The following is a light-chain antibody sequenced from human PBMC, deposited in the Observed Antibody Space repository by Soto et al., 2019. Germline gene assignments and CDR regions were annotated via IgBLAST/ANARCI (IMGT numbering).Light chain of an antibody. CDR2: DVS. CDR1: QSISRR. J-gene: IGKJ5*01. CDR3: QQYNSYPIT. V-gene: IGKV1-5*01. Sequence: DIQMTHSPSTLSASVGDRVITTCRASQSISRRLAWYQQKPGKAPRLLIYDVSTLESGVPSRFSGSGSGTEFTLTISGLQPDDFATYYCQQYNSYPITVGQGTRLEIK.